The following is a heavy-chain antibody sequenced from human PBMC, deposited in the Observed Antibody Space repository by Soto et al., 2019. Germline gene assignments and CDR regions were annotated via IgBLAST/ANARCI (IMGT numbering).Heavy chain of an antibody. CDR2: IYYSGST. V-gene: IGHV4-59*01. J-gene: IGHJ4*02. D-gene: IGHD5-18*01. CDR1: GGSISSYY. Sequence: SETLSLTCTVSGGSISSYYWSWIRQPPGKGLEWIGYIYYSGSTNYNPSLKSRVTISVDTSKNQFSLKLSSVTAADTAVYYCARERYSYGLDYWGQGTLVTVSS. CDR3: ARERYSYGLDY.